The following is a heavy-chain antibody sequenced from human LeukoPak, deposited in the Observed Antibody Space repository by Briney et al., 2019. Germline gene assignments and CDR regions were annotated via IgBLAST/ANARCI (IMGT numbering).Heavy chain of an antibody. V-gene: IGHV3-30*02. J-gene: IGHJ4*02. Sequence: PGGSLRLSCAASGFTFSSYGMHWVRQAPGKGLEWVAFIRYDGSNKYYADSVKGRFTISRDNSKNTLYLQMNSLRAEDTAVYYCAKSFLASYGDYVIPFDYWGQGTLVTVSS. CDR1: GFTFSSYG. D-gene: IGHD4-17*01. CDR2: IRYDGSNK. CDR3: AKSFLASYGDYVIPFDY.